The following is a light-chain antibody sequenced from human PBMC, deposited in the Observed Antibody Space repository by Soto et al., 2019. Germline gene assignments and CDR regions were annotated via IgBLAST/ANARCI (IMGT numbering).Light chain of an antibody. CDR3: QQYYTTPPT. Sequence: DIVMTQSPDSLAVSLGERATINCKSSQGVLYSSNYKNYLAWYQLRPGQPPKLLIYWASTRESGVPDRFSGSGSGTDLTLTITSLQAEDVAVYYCQQYYTTPPTFGQGTKLEIK. J-gene: IGKJ2*01. CDR1: QGVLYSSNYKNY. CDR2: WAS. V-gene: IGKV4-1*01.